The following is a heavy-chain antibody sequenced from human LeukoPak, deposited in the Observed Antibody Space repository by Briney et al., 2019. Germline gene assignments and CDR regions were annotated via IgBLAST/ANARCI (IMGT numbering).Heavy chain of an antibody. D-gene: IGHD1-26*01. CDR3: AKDQGELRFDP. Sequence: GASLRLSCGTSGFTFSSYGMTWVRQAPGKGLEWVSIINSSGGIAYYADSVKGRFTISRDNSRNTLFLQMNSLRAEDTAIYYCAKDQGELRFDPWGQGTLVTVSS. V-gene: IGHV3-23*01. CDR1: GFTFSSYG. CDR2: INSSGGIA. J-gene: IGHJ5*02.